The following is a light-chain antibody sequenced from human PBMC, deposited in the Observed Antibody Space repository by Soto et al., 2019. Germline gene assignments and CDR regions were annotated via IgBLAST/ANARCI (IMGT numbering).Light chain of an antibody. J-gene: IGKJ1*01. Sequence: VLSQSPGRLSLSPGERATLSCRASQSVPSTYFAWYQQKSGQPPRLLISGTSNRATGIPDRFSGSGSGRDFTLTISRLEPEDFAVYFCQQFGNSPWTFGQGTKVE. CDR3: QQFGNSPWT. V-gene: IGKV3-20*01. CDR2: GTS. CDR1: QSVPSTY.